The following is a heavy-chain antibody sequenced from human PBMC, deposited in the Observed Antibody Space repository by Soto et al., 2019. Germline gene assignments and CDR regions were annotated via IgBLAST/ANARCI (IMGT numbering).Heavy chain of an antibody. J-gene: IGHJ5*02. Sequence: SETLSLTCTVSGGSISSYYWSWIRQPPGKGLEWIGYIYYSGSTNYNPSLKSRVTISVDTSKNQFSLKLSSVTAADTAVYYCARDFKEGSSWYRWFDPWGQGTLVTVSS. CDR1: GGSISSYY. D-gene: IGHD6-13*01. CDR3: ARDFKEGSSWYRWFDP. CDR2: IYYSGST. V-gene: IGHV4-59*01.